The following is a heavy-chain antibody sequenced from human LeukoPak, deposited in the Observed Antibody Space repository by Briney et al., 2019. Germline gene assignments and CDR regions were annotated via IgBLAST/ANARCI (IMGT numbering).Heavy chain of an antibody. D-gene: IGHD6-19*01. CDR1: GFTFDDYG. CDR2: INWNGGST. J-gene: IGHJ4*02. Sequence: PGGSLRLSCAASGFTFDDYGMGWVRQAPGKGLEWVSGINWNGGSTGYADSVKGRFTISRDNAKNSLYLQMNSLRAEDTALYYCARWLVGTVAGKNYFDYWGQGTLVTVSS. CDR3: ARWLVGTVAGKNYFDY. V-gene: IGHV3-20*04.